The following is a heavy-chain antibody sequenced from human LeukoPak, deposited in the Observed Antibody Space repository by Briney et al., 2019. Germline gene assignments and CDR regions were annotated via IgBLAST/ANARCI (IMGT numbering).Heavy chain of an antibody. CDR3: AKVRDMDTVLGRFDN. CDR1: GFTFSGYA. D-gene: IGHD5-18*01. J-gene: IGHJ5*02. V-gene: IGHV3-23*01. Sequence: GGSLRLSCAASGFTFSGYAMSWVRQAPGKGLEWVSVISGNGGRTYYADSVKGRFTISRDNSKNTLYLQMNSLRAEDTAVYYCAKVRDMDTVLGRFDNWGQGTLVTVSS. CDR2: ISGNGGRT.